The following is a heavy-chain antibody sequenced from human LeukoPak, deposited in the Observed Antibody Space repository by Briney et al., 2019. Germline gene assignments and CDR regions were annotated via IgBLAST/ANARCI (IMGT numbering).Heavy chain of an antibody. CDR1: GFTVSSNY. Sequence: GGSLRLSCAASGFTVSSNYMSWVRQAPGKGLEWVSVIYSGGSTYYADSVKGRFTISRDNSKNTLYLQMNSLRAEDTAVYYCARDPSYYYGSGSLIDYWGQGTLVTVSS. D-gene: IGHD3-10*01. CDR3: ARDPSYYYGSGSLIDY. CDR2: IYSGGST. J-gene: IGHJ4*02. V-gene: IGHV3-53*01.